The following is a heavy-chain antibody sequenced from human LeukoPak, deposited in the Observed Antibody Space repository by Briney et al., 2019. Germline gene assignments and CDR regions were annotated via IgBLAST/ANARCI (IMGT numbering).Heavy chain of an antibody. CDR3: AKRSRITIFGVVLANAFDI. Sequence: GGSLRLSCAASGFTFSSYWMSWVRQAPGKGLEWVSAISGSGGSTYYADSVKGRFTISRDNSKNTLYLQMNSLRAEDTAVYYCAKRSRITIFGVVLANAFDIWGQGTMVTVSS. CDR1: GFTFSSYW. D-gene: IGHD3-3*01. CDR2: ISGSGGST. V-gene: IGHV3-23*01. J-gene: IGHJ3*02.